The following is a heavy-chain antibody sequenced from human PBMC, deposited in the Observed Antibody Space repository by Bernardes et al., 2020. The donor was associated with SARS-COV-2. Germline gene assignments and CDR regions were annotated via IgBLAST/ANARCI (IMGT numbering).Heavy chain of an antibody. D-gene: IGHD3-16*01. J-gene: IGHJ5*02. CDR3: AHRGLTDASTGCWFDP. CDR2: IYWNDDK. CDR1: GFSLSTSGVG. V-gene: IGHV2-5*01. Sequence: SGPTLVKPTQTLTLTCTFSGFSLSTSGVGVGWIRQPPGKALEWLALIYWNDDKRYSPSLKSRLTITKDTSKNQVVLTMTNMDPVDTATYYCAHRGLTDASTGCWFDPWGQGTLVTVSS.